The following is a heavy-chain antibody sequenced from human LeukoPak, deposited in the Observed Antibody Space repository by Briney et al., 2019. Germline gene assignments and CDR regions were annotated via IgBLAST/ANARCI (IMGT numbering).Heavy chain of an antibody. D-gene: IGHD6-6*01. CDR3: ARDLWGSSSGGGYSGNYYYYYMDV. Sequence: ASVKVSCKASGYTFTGYFMHWVRQAPGQGPEWIGWINPKSGCTNYVQKFQGRVSMTRETSTSTFFMELRRLTSDDTAVYYCARDLWGSSSGGGYSGNYYYYYMDVWGKGTTVTVSS. CDR2: INPKSGCT. CDR1: GYTFTGYF. J-gene: IGHJ6*03. V-gene: IGHV1-2*02.